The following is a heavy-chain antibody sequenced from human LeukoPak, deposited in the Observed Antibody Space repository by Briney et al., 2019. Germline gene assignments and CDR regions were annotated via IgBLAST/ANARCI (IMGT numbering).Heavy chain of an antibody. CDR1: GFAFDDYA. CDR3: AKGRRGNSIYRTFDS. J-gene: IGHJ4*02. Sequence: GGPLRLSCTASGFAFDDYAMHWVRHTPGKGLEWVSLISGSGEYTYYADSVKRRFTITRDTSKNSLYLQINSLRTEDTAVYTCAKGRRGNSIYRTFDSWGQGSPVTVSS. CDR2: ISGSGEYT. V-gene: IGHV3-43*02. D-gene: IGHD4-11*01.